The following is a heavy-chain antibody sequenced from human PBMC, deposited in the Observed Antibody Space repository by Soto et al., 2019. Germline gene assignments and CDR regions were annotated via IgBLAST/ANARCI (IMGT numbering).Heavy chain of an antibody. CDR2: INHSGST. V-gene: IGHV4-34*01. D-gene: IGHD2-21*02. Sequence: QVQLQQWGAGLLKPSETLSLTCAVYGGSFSGYYWSWIRQPPGKGLEWIGEINHSGSTNYNPSLKCRVTISVDTSKNQFSLKLSSVTAADTAVYYCAGSYIVVVTATNYYYGMDVWGQGTTVTVSS. CDR3: AGSYIVVVTATNYYYGMDV. CDR1: GGSFSGYY. J-gene: IGHJ6*02.